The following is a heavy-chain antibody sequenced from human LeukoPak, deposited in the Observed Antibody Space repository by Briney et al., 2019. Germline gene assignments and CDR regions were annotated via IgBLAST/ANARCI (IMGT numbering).Heavy chain of an antibody. V-gene: IGHV3-7*05. D-gene: IGHD6-19*01. CDR3: ARPYSSGWYGVFNY. CDR2: IKQDGNEE. CDR1: GFTFSTYW. Sequence: GGSLRLSCAVSGFTFSTYWMSWVRQAPGKGLEWVANIKQDGNEEYYVDSVKGRFTISRDNAKNSLYLQMNSLRAEDTAVYYCARPYSSGWYGVFNYWGQGTLVTVSS. J-gene: IGHJ4*02.